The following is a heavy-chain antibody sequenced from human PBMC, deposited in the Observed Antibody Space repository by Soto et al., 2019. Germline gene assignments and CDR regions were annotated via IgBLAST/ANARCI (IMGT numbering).Heavy chain of an antibody. Sequence: QVQLQESGPGLVRPSQTLSLTCTVSGGSISSDNYYWSWIRQLPGKGLEWIGYIYYSGSTYYNPSLKCRVAISVAMSENHFALRLISATAADTAVYYCAGDGGSREGYGLDVWCQGTTVTVSS. CDR1: GGSISSDNYY. J-gene: IGHJ6*02. V-gene: IGHV4-31*03. CDR2: IYYSGST. D-gene: IGHD3-16*01. CDR3: AGDGGSREGYGLDV.